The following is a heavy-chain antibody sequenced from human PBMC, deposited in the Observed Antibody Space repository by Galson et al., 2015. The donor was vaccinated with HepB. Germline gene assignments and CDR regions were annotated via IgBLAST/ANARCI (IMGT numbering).Heavy chain of an antibody. Sequence: SLRLSCAASGFTFSYYAMSWVRQAPGKGLEWVSAITPSGDNTYSADSMKGRFTISRDNSKNTLFLQMNSLRADDTAIYFCAKVFPEKTDGWYLQALYYFDSWGHGTRVTVSS. CDR3: AKVFPEKTDGWYLQALYYFDS. CDR2: ITPSGDNT. J-gene: IGHJ4*01. D-gene: IGHD6-19*01. CDR1: GFTFSYYA. V-gene: IGHV3-23*01.